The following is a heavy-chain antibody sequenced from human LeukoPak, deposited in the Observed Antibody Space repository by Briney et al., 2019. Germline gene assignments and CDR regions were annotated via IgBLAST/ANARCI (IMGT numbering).Heavy chain of an antibody. Sequence: PSETLSLTCTVSGGSINSGAYYWSWIRQPPGKGLEWIGYIHYSGNTYYNPSLMTRVTISVDTSKNQFSLNLTSVTAADTAVYYCARGVLDMATVTFFDYWGQGTPVTVSS. J-gene: IGHJ4*02. CDR3: ARGVLDMATVTFFDY. D-gene: IGHD4-17*01. CDR1: GGSINSGAYY. CDR2: IHYSGNT. V-gene: IGHV4-30-4*01.